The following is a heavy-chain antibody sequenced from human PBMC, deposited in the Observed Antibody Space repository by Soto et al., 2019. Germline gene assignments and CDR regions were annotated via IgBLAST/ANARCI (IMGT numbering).Heavy chain of an antibody. V-gene: IGHV3-21*01. CDR2: ISSDSSYI. D-gene: IGHD2-21*02. CDR1: GFTFSEYG. CDR3: ARCCGGDCYPSGAFDI. Sequence: GGSLRLSCAASGFTFSEYGMNWVRQAPGKGLEWLASISSDSSYIYHADSVKGRFTISRDNAKNSQYLQMNSLRTEDKAAYYCARCCGGDCYPSGAFDIWGQGTMVTVSS. J-gene: IGHJ3*02.